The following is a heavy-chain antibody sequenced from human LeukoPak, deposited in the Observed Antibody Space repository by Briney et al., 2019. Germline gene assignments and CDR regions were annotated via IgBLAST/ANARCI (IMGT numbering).Heavy chain of an antibody. Sequence: PGGSLRLSCGASGFAFSSFRMSWVRQAPGRGLEWVSSISGNSADINNADSLKGRFTISRDNAKNSLYLQLNSLTVEDTAVYYCARLDWRGYWGQGTLVTVSS. V-gene: IGHV3-21*01. CDR1: GFAFSSFR. CDR3: ARLDWRGY. J-gene: IGHJ4*02. CDR2: ISGNSADI. D-gene: IGHD2-21*01.